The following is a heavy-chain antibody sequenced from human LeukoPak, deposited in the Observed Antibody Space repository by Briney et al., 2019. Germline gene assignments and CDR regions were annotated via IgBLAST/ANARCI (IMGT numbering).Heavy chain of an antibody. J-gene: IGHJ5*02. CDR1: GFTFSSYW. V-gene: IGHV3-7*03. CDR2: IKQDGSEK. D-gene: IGHD1-20*01. CDR3: ARSRITGNNWFDP. Sequence: GGSLRLSCAASGFTFSSYWMSWVRQAPGKGLEWVANIKQDGSEKYYVDSVEGRFTISRDNAKNSLYLQMNSLRAEDTAVYYCARSRITGNNWFDPWGQGTLVTVSS.